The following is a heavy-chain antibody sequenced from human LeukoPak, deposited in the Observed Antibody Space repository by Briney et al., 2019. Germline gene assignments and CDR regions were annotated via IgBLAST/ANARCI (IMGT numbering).Heavy chain of an antibody. Sequence: RSGGSLRLSCAASGFTFSSYVMSWVRQAPGKGLEWVSAISGPGGGTYYADSVKGRFTISRDNSKNTLYLQMNSLRVEDTAIYYCAKAPQGYNSYALPANWGQGTLVTVSS. CDR1: GFTFSSYV. V-gene: IGHV3-23*01. CDR3: AKAPQGYNSYALPAN. CDR2: ISGPGGGT. D-gene: IGHD2/OR15-2a*01. J-gene: IGHJ4*02.